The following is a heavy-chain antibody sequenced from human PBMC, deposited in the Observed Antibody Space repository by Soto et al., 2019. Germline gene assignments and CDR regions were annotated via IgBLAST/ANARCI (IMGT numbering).Heavy chain of an antibody. CDR1: GGTFSSYA. D-gene: IGHD6-13*01. V-gene: IGHV1-69*13. CDR2: IIPIFGTA. Sequence: ASVKVSCKASGGTFSSYAISWVRQAPGQGLEWMGGIIPIFGTANYAQKFQGRVTITADESTSTAYMELNSLRAEDTAVYYCARDRYSSSWYNWFDPWGQGTLVTVSS. CDR3: ARDRYSSSWYNWFDP. J-gene: IGHJ5*02.